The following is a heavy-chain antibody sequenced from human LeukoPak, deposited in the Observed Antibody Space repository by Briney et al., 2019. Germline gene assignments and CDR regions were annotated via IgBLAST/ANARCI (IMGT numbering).Heavy chain of an antibody. D-gene: IGHD1-7*01. Sequence: GASVKVSCKASGGTFSDYGIAWVRQAPGQGLEWMGRIIPLFKTTNYAQKFQGRVTITADESTNTAYMELSSLRSEDTAVFYCAREAPYNWKYASVDTARIFYDLWGQGTLVTVSS. J-gene: IGHJ4*02. CDR3: AREAPYNWKYASVDTARIFYDL. CDR1: GGTFSDYG. CDR2: IIPLFKTT. V-gene: IGHV1-69*13.